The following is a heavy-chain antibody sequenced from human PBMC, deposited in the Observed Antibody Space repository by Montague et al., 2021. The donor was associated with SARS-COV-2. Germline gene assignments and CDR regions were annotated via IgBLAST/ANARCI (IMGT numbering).Heavy chain of an antibody. CDR3: ARHRNYGDHSLNNFFHP. CDR2: IYNSGTT. CDR1: GDSTSCPNCY. J-gene: IGHJ5*02. Sequence: SETLSLTCTVSGDSTSCPNCYWGWIRQAPGKGLDWIGTIYNSGTTYYNPSLKSRLTISIDTSKNQFSLKLTSVTAADTAVYYCARHRNYGDHSLNNFFHPWGQGTLVTVSS. D-gene: IGHD4-17*01. V-gene: IGHV4-39*01.